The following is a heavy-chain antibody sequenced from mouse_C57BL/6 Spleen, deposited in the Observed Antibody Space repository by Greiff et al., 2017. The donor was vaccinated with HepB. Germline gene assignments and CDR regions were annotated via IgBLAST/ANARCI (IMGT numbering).Heavy chain of an antibody. CDR1: GYTFTSYW. CDR2: IYPGNSDT. Sequence: EVQRVESGPVLARPGASVKMSCKPSGYTFTSYWMHWVKQRPGQGLEWIGAIYPGNSDTSYNQKFKGKAKLTAVTSASTAYMELSSLTNEDSAVYYCTREGGSSMAWFAYWGQGTLVTVSA. CDR3: TREGGSSMAWFAY. J-gene: IGHJ3*01. V-gene: IGHV1-5*01. D-gene: IGHD1-1*01.